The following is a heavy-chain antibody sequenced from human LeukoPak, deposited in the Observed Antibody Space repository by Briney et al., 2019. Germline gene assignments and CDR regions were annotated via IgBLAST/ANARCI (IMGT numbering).Heavy chain of an antibody. V-gene: IGHV3-7*04. D-gene: IGHD2-21*02. J-gene: IGHJ4*02. CDR2: VHYDGSEK. CDR1: GFTFDSYS. Sequence: GGSLRLSCEASGFTFDSYSMSWVRQAPGKGLEWVANVHYDGSEKYYVDSVKGRFTISRNNPKNSLYLQMNSLRAEDTAVYYCARGDRNKVTYWGQGTLVTVSS. CDR3: ARGDRNKVTY.